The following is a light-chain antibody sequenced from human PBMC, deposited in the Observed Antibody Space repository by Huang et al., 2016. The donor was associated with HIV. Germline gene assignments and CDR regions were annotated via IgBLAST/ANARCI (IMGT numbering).Light chain of an antibody. CDR1: QSLVYSDGNTF. CDR3: MLGSRPYT. V-gene: IGKV2-30*01. J-gene: IGKJ2*01. Sequence: DVMMTQSPLSLPVTLGQPASISCRSSQSLVYSDGNTFLNWFQQRPGQSPRRLIYRVSNREPEVPDRVSGSGSGTDFTLKISRVEAEDVGVYYCMLGSRPYTFGQGTKLEIK. CDR2: RVS.